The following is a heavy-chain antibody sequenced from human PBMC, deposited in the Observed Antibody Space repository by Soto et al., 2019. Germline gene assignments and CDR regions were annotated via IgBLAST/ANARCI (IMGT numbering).Heavy chain of an antibody. D-gene: IGHD3-16*01. CDR1: GYSFTSYW. V-gene: IGHV5-51*01. J-gene: IGHJ6*02. CDR3: ARHDDRAVGGFFRYYYYGMDV. CDR2: IYPGDSDT. Sequence: GESLKISCKGSGYSFTSYWIGWVRQMPGKGLEWMGIIYPGDSDTRYSPSFQGQVTISADKSISTAYLQWSSLKASDTAMYYCARHDDRAVGGFFRYYYYGMDVWGQGITVTVSS.